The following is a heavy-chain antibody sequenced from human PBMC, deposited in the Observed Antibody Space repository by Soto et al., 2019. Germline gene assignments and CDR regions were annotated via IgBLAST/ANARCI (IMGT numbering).Heavy chain of an antibody. V-gene: IGHV3-30-3*01. J-gene: IGHJ4*02. CDR1: GVTFSSYA. D-gene: IGHD3-16*01. Sequence: VQLVESGGGVVQPGRSLRLSCAASGVTFSSYAMHWVRRAPGKGLEWMAVMSYDGSNKYYADSVKGRFTISRDNSKNTLYLQMNSLRPDDTALYYCARDGGAYLGQGTLVIVSS. CDR3: ARDGGAY. CDR2: MSYDGSNK.